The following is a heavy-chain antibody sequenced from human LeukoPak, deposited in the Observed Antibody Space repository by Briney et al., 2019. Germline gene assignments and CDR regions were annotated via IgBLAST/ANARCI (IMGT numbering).Heavy chain of an antibody. CDR3: ARDHYDILTGRNWFDP. CDR1: GGSISSHY. D-gene: IGHD3-9*01. CDR2: IYYSGST. J-gene: IGHJ5*02. V-gene: IGHV4-59*11. Sequence: PSETLSLTCTVSGGSISSHYWSWIRQPPGKGLEWIGYIYYSGSTNYNPSLKSRVTISVDTSKNQFSLKLSSVAAADTAVYYCARDHYDILTGRNWFDPWGQGTLVTVSS.